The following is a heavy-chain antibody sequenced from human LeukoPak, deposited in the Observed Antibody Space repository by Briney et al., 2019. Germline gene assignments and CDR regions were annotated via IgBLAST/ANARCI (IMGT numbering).Heavy chain of an antibody. CDR2: MNPNSGNT. CDR3: ARQLAYCGGDCYSDI. CDR1: GYTFTSYD. Sequence: ASVKVSCKASGYTFTSYDINWVRQATGQGLEWMGWMNPNSGNTGYAQKFQGRVTMTRNTSISTAYMELSSLRSEDTAVYYCARQLAYCGGDCYSDIWGQGTMVTVSS. J-gene: IGHJ3*02. D-gene: IGHD2-21*02. V-gene: IGHV1-8*01.